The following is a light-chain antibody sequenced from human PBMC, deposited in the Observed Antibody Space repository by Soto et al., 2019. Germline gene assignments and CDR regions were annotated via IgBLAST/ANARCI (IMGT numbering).Light chain of an antibody. J-gene: IGLJ2*01. CDR2: EVS. Sequence: QSALTQPASVSGSPGQSITISCTGTSSDVGGYKYVSWYQQYPGKAPKLMIYEVSNRPSGVSNRFSGSKSGNTASLTIYGLQADDEADYYCTSYTSSSSVLFGGGTKLTVL. V-gene: IGLV2-14*01. CDR1: SSDVGGYKY. CDR3: TSYTSSSSVL.